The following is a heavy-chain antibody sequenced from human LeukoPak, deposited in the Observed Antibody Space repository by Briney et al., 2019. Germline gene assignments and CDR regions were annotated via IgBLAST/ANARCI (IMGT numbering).Heavy chain of an antibody. D-gene: IGHD6-6*01. J-gene: IGHJ4*02. CDR3: ARYSSSLAHDY. Sequence: SETLSLTCVVYGGSFSGYYWSWIRQPPGKGQEWIGEINHSGSTNYNPSLKSRVTISVDTSKNQFSLKLSSVTAADTAVYYCARYSSSLAHDYWGQGTLVTVSS. CDR1: GGSFSGYY. CDR2: INHSGST. V-gene: IGHV4-34*01.